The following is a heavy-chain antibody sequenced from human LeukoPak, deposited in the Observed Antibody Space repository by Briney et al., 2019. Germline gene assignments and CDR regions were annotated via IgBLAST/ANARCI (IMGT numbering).Heavy chain of an antibody. CDR2: IYPGDSDT. CDR3: ARHHYYDSSGYPPPYYYGMDV. Sequence: GESLKISCKGSGYSFTSYWIGWVRQMPGKGLEWMGIIYPGDSDTRYSPSFQGQVTISADKSISIAYLQWSSLKASDTAMYYCARHHYYDSSGYPPPYYYGMDVWGQGTTVTVSS. D-gene: IGHD3-22*01. CDR1: GYSFTSYW. V-gene: IGHV5-51*01. J-gene: IGHJ6*02.